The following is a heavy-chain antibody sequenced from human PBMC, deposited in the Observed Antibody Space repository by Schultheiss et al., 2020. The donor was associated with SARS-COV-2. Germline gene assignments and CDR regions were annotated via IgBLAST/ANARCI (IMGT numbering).Heavy chain of an antibody. Sequence: GESLKISCAASGFTFSSYGMHWVRQAPGKGLEWVAVISYDGSNKYYADSVKGRFTISRDNSKNTLYLQMNSLRAEDTAVYYCAKDRATTGTSSALDYYYYGMDVWGQGTTVTVSS. J-gene: IGHJ6*02. CDR2: ISYDGSNK. V-gene: IGHV3-30*18. CDR3: AKDRATTGTSSALDYYYYGMDV. D-gene: IGHD1-1*01. CDR1: GFTFSSYG.